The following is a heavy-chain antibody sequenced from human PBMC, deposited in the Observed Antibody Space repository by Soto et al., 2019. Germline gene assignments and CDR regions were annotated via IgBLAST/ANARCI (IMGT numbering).Heavy chain of an antibody. V-gene: IGHV4-39*01. CDR3: ATKAYKWNYIEGH. D-gene: IGHD1-7*01. CDR1: GGSISSSSYY. Sequence: PSETLSLTCTVSGGSISSSSYYWGWIRQPPGKGLEWIGSIYYSGSTYYNPSLKSRVTISVDTSKNQFSLKLSSVTAADTAVYYCATKAYKWNYIEGHWGQGTLVTVSS. CDR2: IYYSGST. J-gene: IGHJ4*02.